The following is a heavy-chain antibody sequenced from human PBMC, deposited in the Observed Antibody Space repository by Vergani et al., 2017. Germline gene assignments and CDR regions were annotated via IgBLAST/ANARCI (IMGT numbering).Heavy chain of an antibody. D-gene: IGHD2-2*01. V-gene: IGHV3-48*01. CDR3: ASDRSIVVAPGGVWFDP. CDR2: ISSSSSTI. Sequence: EVQLVESGGGLVQPGGSLRLSCAASGFTFSSYSMNWVRQAPGKGLEWVSYISSSSSTIYYADSVKGRFTISRDNAKNSLYLQMNSLRAEDTAVYYCASDRSIVVAPGGVWFDPWGQGTLVTVSS. J-gene: IGHJ5*02. CDR1: GFTFSSYS.